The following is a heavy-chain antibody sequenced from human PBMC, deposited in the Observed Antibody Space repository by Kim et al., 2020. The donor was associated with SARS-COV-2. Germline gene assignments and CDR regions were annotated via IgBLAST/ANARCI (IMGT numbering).Heavy chain of an antibody. CDR2: QDGSEK. J-gene: IGHJ4*02. V-gene: IGHV3-7*03. Sequence: QDGSEKYYVDSGKGRFTISRDNAKNSLYLQMNSLRAEDTAMYYCARLSAGYWGQGTLVTVSS. D-gene: IGHD6-19*01. CDR3: ARLSAGY.